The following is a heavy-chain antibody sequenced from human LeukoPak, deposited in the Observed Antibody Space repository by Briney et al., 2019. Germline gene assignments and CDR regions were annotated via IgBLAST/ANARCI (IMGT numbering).Heavy chain of an antibody. Sequence: SETLSLTCTVSGGSISSHYWSWIRQPPGKGLEWIGYIYYSGSTDYNPSLKSRVTISVDTSKNQFSLKLSSVTAADTTVYYCARGNVAVAGTAGFDPWGQGTLVTVSS. CDR1: GGSISSHY. D-gene: IGHD6-19*01. V-gene: IGHV4-59*11. J-gene: IGHJ5*02. CDR2: IYYSGST. CDR3: ARGNVAVAGTAGFDP.